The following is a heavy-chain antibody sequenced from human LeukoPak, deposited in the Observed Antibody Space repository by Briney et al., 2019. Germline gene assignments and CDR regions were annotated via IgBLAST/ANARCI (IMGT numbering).Heavy chain of an antibody. D-gene: IGHD2-8*02. V-gene: IGHV4-59*01. CDR1: GGSISSYY. Sequence: SETLSLTCTVSGGSISSYYWSWIRQPPGKGLEWIGYIYYSGSTNYNPSLKSRVTISVDTSKNQFSLKLSSVTAADTAIYYCATYRQVLLPFESWGQGTLVTVSS. CDR2: IYYSGST. CDR3: ATYRQVLLPFES. J-gene: IGHJ4*02.